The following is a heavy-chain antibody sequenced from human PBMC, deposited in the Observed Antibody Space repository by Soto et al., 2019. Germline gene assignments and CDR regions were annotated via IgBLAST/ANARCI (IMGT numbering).Heavy chain of an antibody. J-gene: IGHJ2*01. Sequence: QVQLVQSGAEVKKPGSSVKVSCKASGGTFSSYAISWVRQAPGQGLEWMGGIIPIFGTANYAQKFQGRVTITADESTTTAYLALSSMRSEDTSVSYCARSNTHWSFDLWGRGTLVTVAS. V-gene: IGHV1-69*12. CDR2: IIPIFGTA. CDR3: ARSNTHWSFDL. CDR1: GGTFSSYA.